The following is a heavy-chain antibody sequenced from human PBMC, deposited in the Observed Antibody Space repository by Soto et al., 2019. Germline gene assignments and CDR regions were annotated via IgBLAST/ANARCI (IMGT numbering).Heavy chain of an antibody. V-gene: IGHV1-18*01. J-gene: IGHJ6*02. CDR2: ISAYNGNT. Sequence: ASVKVSCKASGYTFTSYGISWVRQAPGQGLEWMGWISAYNGNTNYAQKLQGRVTMTTDTSTSTAYMELRSLRSDDTAVYYCARDFWSGYYMNYYYGMDVWGQGTTVTVSS. CDR3: ARDFWSGYYMNYYYGMDV. D-gene: IGHD3-3*01. CDR1: GYTFTSYG.